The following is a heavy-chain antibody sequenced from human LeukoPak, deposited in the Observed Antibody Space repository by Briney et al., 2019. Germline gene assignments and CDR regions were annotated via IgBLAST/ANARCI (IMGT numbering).Heavy chain of an antibody. Sequence: EASVKVSCKVSGYTLTELSMHWVRQATGQGLEWMGWMNPNSGNTGYAQKFQGRVTMTSDTSISTAYLDLSSLTSEDTAVYYCARNPPSSGWLDPWGQGTLVTVSS. CDR1: GYTLTELS. CDR3: ARNPPSSGWLDP. CDR2: MNPNSGNT. J-gene: IGHJ5*02. V-gene: IGHV1-8*01. D-gene: IGHD6-19*01.